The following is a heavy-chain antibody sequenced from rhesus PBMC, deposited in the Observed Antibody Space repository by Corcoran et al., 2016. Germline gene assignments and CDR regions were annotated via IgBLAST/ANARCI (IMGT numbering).Heavy chain of an antibody. CDR3: ARRLDY. CDR1: GFTFSDYS. CDR2: NRNKGKGEKA. Sequence: EVRLVESGGGLVQPGGSLRLSCAASGFTFSDYSMSWVRQAPGKGPEWVGFNRNKGKGEKAKNAASVKGRFTISRDESKSRASRQMNSRKTEDTAVYYCARRLDYWGQGVLVTVSS. J-gene: IGHJ4*01. V-gene: IGHV3-116*02.